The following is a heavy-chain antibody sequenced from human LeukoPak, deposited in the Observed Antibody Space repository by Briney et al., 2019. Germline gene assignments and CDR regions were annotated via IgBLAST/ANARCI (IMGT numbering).Heavy chain of an antibody. CDR2: INDYGDTT. J-gene: IGHJ4*02. CDR1: GFTFSSCA. CDR3: VKDLSGYYSFEF. Sequence: GGSLRLSCSASGFTFSSCAMHWVRQAPGMGLEYVSGINDYGDTTHYGDSVRGRATISRDDSKNTVHLQMSSLRAVDTAIYYCVKDLSGYYSFEFWGQGTLVTVSS. V-gene: IGHV3-64D*09. D-gene: IGHD6-25*01.